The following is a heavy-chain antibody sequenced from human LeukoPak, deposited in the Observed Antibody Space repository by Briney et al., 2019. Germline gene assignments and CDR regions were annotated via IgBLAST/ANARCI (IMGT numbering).Heavy chain of an antibody. Sequence: GGSLRLSCAASGFTFSSYSMNWVRQAPGKGLEWVSYISSSSSTIYYADSVKGRFTISRDNAKNSLYLQMNSLRAEDTAVYYCARNGAPVVTAITPYYYYMDVWGKGTTVTVSS. CDR1: GFTFSSYS. V-gene: IGHV3-48*01. J-gene: IGHJ6*03. D-gene: IGHD2-21*02. CDR3: ARNGAPVVTAITPYYYYMDV. CDR2: ISSSSSTI.